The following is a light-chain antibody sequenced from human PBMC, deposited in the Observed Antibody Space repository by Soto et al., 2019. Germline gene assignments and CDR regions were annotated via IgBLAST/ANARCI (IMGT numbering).Light chain of an antibody. V-gene: IGKV1-9*01. Sequence: DIQLTQSPSFLSASVGDRVTITCRASQGISSYLAWYQQKPGKAPKLLIYAASTLQSGVPSRFSGSGSGTEFTLTISSLQPEDFATYYCQQLNSYPPWTFGQGTELEIK. CDR1: QGISSY. J-gene: IGKJ2*02. CDR3: QQLNSYPPWT. CDR2: AAS.